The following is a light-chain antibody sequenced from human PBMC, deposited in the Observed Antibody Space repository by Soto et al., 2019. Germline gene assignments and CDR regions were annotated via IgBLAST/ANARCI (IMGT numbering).Light chain of an antibody. CDR3: SSYAGSRAV. CDR2: EVS. Sequence: QSALTQPPSASGSPGQSVTISCTGTSSDIGNYNYVSCYQQHPGKAPKLMIYEVSKRPSGVPDRFSGSKSGNTASLTVSGLQAEDDADYYCSSYAGSRAVFGSGTKLTVL. J-gene: IGLJ1*01. CDR1: SSDIGNYNY. V-gene: IGLV2-8*01.